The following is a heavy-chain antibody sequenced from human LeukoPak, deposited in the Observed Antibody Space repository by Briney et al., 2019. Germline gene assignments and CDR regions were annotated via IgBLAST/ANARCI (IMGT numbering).Heavy chain of an antibody. V-gene: IGHV3-48*01. CDR3: ARDQVRRYHDSSGYYSEAFDI. CDR1: GFTFTMFG. Sequence: GGSLRLSCAASGFTFTMFGMNWVRQAPGKGLEWVSYIDGHSGIIYYADSVQGRFTISRDNAKDSVFLQMNGLRVDDTAVYYCARDQVRRYHDSSGYYSEAFDIWGQGTVVTVSS. CDR2: IDGHSGII. D-gene: IGHD3-22*01. J-gene: IGHJ3*02.